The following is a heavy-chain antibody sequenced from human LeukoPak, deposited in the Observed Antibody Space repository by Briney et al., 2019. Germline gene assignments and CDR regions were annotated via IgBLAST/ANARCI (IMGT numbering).Heavy chain of an antibody. CDR2: IYSGGST. D-gene: IGHD6-13*01. J-gene: IGHJ4*02. V-gene: IGHV3-66*01. CDR3: ARDMGRAWYGPPDY. Sequence: GGSLRLSCAASGFTVSSNYMSWGRQAPGKGLEWVSVIYSGGSTYYADSVKGRFTISRDNSKNTLYLQMNSLRAEDTAVYFCARDMGRAWYGPPDYWGQGTLVTVSS. CDR1: GFTVSSNY.